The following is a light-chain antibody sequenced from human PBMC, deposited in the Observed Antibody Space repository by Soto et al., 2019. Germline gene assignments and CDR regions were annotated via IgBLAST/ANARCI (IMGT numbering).Light chain of an antibody. J-gene: IGKJ1*01. CDR1: QNISFY. CDR2: AAS. Sequence: DIQMTQSPSSLSASIGDRVTIGCRASQNISFYLNWYQQKPGKAPRVLIYAASSFQSVVPSRFSGRGFGTDFTLTVNSLQPAEFATYYCQQPHINPRASGPGTTVQI. V-gene: IGKV1-39*01. CDR3: QQPHINPRA.